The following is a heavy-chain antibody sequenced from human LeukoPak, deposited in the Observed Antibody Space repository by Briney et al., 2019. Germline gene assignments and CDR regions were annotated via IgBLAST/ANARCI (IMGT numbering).Heavy chain of an antibody. Sequence: GASVKVSCKASGYTFTSYGISWVRQAAGQGLEWMGWISAYNGNTNYAQKLQGRVTMTTDTSTSTAYMELRSLRSDDTAVYYCARAIVLSGSPTGIDYWGQGTLVTVSS. CDR2: ISAYNGNT. CDR1: GYTFTSYG. V-gene: IGHV1-18*01. J-gene: IGHJ4*02. CDR3: ARAIVLSGSPTGIDY. D-gene: IGHD1-26*01.